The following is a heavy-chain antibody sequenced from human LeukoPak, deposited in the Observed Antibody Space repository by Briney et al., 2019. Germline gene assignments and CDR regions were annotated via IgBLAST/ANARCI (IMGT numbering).Heavy chain of an antibody. CDR2: IKSKTDGGTT. Sequence: GGSLRLSCAASGFTFSNAWMSWVRQAPGKGLEWVGRIKSKTDGGTTDYAAPVKGRFTISRDDSKNTLYLQMNSLKTEDTAVHYCTTDAPDYGDYAGDLDYWGQGTLVTVSS. CDR1: GFTFSNAW. D-gene: IGHD4-17*01. V-gene: IGHV3-15*01. CDR3: TTDAPDYGDYAGDLDY. J-gene: IGHJ4*02.